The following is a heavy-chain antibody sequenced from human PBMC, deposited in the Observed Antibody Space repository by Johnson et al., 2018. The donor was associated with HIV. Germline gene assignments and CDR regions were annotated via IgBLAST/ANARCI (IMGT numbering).Heavy chain of an antibody. J-gene: IGHJ3*02. CDR1: GFTFSSYG. CDR2: TRYDGSNK. Sequence: QVQLVESGGGVVQPGGSLRLSCAASGFTFSSYGMHWVRQAPGKGLEWVAFTRYDGSNKYYADSVKGRFTISRDNSKNTLYLQMNSLRAEDTAVYYCARLYCSSTSCYEGGGDAFDIWGQGTVVTVSS. CDR3: ARLYCSSTSCYEGGGDAFDI. D-gene: IGHD2-2*01. V-gene: IGHV3-30*02.